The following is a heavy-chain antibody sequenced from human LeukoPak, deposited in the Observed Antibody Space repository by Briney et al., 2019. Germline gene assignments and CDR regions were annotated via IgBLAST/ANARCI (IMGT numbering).Heavy chain of an antibody. Sequence: EASVKVSCKTSGYTFSGYTLHWVRQSPGQGLEWMGWINPNGGVTNYEQKFQGRVTLTSDTSISTVYLELTRLRSDDTAVYYCARMSTYYHTNGVWSWVPKGYDAPRGFDYWGQGTLVTVSS. CDR2: INPNGGVT. V-gene: IGHV1-2*02. D-gene: IGHD2-8*01. CDR1: GYTFSGYT. J-gene: IGHJ4*02. CDR3: ARMSTYYHTNGVWSWVPKGYDAPRGFDY.